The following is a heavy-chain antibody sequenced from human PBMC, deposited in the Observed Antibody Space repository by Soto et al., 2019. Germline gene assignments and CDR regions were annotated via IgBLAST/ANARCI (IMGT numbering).Heavy chain of an antibody. CDR2: IYSGGYT. CDR3: GAQRGGGGY. CDR1: GFTVSNNY. Sequence: EVQLVESGGGLIQPGGSLRLSCAVSGFTVSNNYMSWVRQAPGKGLEGVSVIYSGGYTAYGDSVKGRFTISRDNSKNTLNLQINGRSADAPAVYYRGAQRGGGGYWGQGTLVTVSS. D-gene: IGHD6-25*01. V-gene: IGHV3-53*01. J-gene: IGHJ4*02.